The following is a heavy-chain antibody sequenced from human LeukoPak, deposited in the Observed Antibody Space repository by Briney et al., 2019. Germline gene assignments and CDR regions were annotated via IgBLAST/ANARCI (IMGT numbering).Heavy chain of an antibody. D-gene: IGHD5-18*01. J-gene: IGHJ4*02. CDR2: INPSDGST. Sequence: ASVKVSCKASGYTFTSYYIHLVRQAPGQGFEWMAIINPSDGSTTNSQKFQGRVTMTRDTSTSTVYMELSSLRSEDTAVYYCAREKKDSYGSFDYWGQGTLVTVSS. V-gene: IGHV1-46*01. CDR1: GYTFTSYY. CDR3: AREKKDSYGSFDY.